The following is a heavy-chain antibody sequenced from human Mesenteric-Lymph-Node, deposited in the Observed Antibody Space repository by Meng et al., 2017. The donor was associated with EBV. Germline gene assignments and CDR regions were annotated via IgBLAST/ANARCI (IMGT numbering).Heavy chain of an antibody. CDR3: ARGEIVRGEWYFDL. V-gene: IGHV4-4*02. Sequence: QVPLQEVGPGLVSPSGTLSLTCLFAGGYISSSNWCIWFRQSPGKGLEWIGEIYHGGSTNYNPSLKSRVTMSVDKSQNQFSLKLTSVTAADRAIYYCARGEIVRGEWYFDLWGRGTLVTVSS. CDR2: IYHGGST. D-gene: IGHD1-26*01. J-gene: IGHJ2*01. CDR1: GGYISSSNW.